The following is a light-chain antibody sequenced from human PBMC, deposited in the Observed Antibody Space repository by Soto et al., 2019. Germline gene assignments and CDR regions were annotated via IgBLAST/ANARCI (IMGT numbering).Light chain of an antibody. CDR3: SSYTSLSTLV. CDR1: SSDVGGYNF. CDR2: DVT. V-gene: IGLV2-14*03. Sequence: QSVVTQPASVSGSPGQSITISCTGTSSDVGGYNFVSWYQQHPGKAPKLIIHDVTDRPSGISNRFSCSKSGNAASLTISGLQAEDEADYYCSSYTSLSTLVFGGGTKLTVL. J-gene: IGLJ2*01.